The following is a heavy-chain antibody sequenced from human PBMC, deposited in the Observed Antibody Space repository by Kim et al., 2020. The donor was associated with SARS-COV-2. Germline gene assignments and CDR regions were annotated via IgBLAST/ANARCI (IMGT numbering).Heavy chain of an antibody. CDR1: GGSISSSNW. J-gene: IGHJ5*02. CDR3: ARAYDSSLGGFDP. V-gene: IGHV4-4*02. D-gene: IGHD3-22*01. CDR2: IYHSGST. Sequence: SETLSLTCAVSGGSISSSNWWSWVRQPPGKGLEWIGEIYHSGSTNYNPSLKSRVTISVDKSKNQFSLKLSSVTAADTAVYYCARAYDSSLGGFDPWGQGTLVTVSS.